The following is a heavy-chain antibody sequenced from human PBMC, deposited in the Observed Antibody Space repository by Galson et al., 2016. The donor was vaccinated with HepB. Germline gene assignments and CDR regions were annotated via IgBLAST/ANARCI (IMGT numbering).Heavy chain of an antibody. CDR3: ARPYTYYFGSGSYFDVLHYGMDV. V-gene: IGHV3-48*01. Sequence: SLRLSCAASGFRFSDYNMNWVRQAPGRGLEWVAYISASSGTIYYADAVKGRFTLTRDNANNSLSRQINSLSAEDTAFYYCARPYTYYFGSGSYFDVLHYGMDVWGQGTTVTVSS. J-gene: IGHJ6*02. CDR1: GFRFSDYN. CDR2: ISASSGTI. D-gene: IGHD3-10*01.